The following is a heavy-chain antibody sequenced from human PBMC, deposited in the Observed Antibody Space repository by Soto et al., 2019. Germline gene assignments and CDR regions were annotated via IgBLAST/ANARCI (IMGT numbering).Heavy chain of an antibody. CDR3: ASKEQSGYFNWFNP. D-gene: IGHD3-22*01. V-gene: IGHV5-51*01. CDR2: IFPSDSDT. Sequence: GESLKISCRTSGYRFTSYWIAWVRQMPGKGLEWMGIIFPSDSDTRYSPSFQGQVPISADRSTSTVFLQWASLKASDTAVYFCASKEQSGYFNWFNPWGQGTLVTVSS. J-gene: IGHJ5*02. CDR1: GYRFTSYW.